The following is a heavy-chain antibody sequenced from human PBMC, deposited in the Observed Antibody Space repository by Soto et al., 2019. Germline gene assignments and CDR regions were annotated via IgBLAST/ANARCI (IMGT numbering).Heavy chain of an antibody. V-gene: IGHV1-69*06. CDR3: ARASSSSLWSRGGPFGYYYGMDV. Sequence: SVKVYCTATGGTFSSYAISWVGAAAGQGLEWMGGIIPIFGPANYAQKFQGRVTITADKTTSTAYMELSSLRSEDTAEYYCARASSSSLWSRGGPFGYYYGMDVWGQGTTVTVSS. D-gene: IGHD6-13*01. CDR2: IIPIFGPA. J-gene: IGHJ6*02. CDR1: GGTFSSYA.